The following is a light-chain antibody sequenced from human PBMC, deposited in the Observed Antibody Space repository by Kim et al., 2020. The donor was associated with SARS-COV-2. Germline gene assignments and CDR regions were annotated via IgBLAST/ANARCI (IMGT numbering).Light chain of an antibody. CDR3: QQSHGFPYS. CDR2: AVS. J-gene: IGKJ2*03. CDR1: RSFSPT. Sequence: ESVGSRVPFTCRASRSFSPTLNWYHMQQGKAPKLLIYAVSTLQSGVPSRFSGSGSGTDFTLTITSLQPEDFGIYFCQQSHGFPYSFGQGTKLEL. V-gene: IGKV1-39*01.